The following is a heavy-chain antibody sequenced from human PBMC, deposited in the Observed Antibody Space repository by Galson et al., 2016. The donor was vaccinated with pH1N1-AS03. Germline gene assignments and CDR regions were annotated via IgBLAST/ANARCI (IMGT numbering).Heavy chain of an antibody. J-gene: IGHJ4*02. V-gene: IGHV3-30*02. CDR3: AKTVEYTSSWNPFDY. CDR1: GFTFNRYG. CDR2: IRSDGSVK. Sequence: SLRLSCAASGFTFNRYGMHWVRQAPGKGLEWVAFIRSDGSVKYYEDSVKGRFAISRDNSNNTLSLQMNSLRPEDTAVYYCAKTVEYTSSWNPFDYWGQGILVTVSS. D-gene: IGHD6-13*01.